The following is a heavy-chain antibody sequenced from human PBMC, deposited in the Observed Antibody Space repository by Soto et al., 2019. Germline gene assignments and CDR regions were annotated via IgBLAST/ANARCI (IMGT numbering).Heavy chain of an antibody. CDR2: ITSDTNTI. CDR1: GFTFSVYS. V-gene: IGHV3-48*02. CDR3: ARSVEGHFDF. Sequence: EVQLVESGGGLVQPGGSLRLSCAASGFTFSVYSVNWVRQAPGKGLEWSSYITSDTNTIKYADSVKGRFTISRDNAKNSLYLQMNSLRDEDTAVYFCARSVEGHFDFWGQGTVVTVSS. D-gene: IGHD6-19*01. J-gene: IGHJ4*02.